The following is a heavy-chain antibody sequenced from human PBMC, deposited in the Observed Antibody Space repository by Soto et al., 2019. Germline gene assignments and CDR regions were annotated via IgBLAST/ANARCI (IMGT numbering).Heavy chain of an antibody. CDR1: GFTFSSYG. V-gene: IGHV3-30*18. CDR3: AKDHIVAAAPDY. Sequence: GSLRLSCAASGFTFSSYGMHWVRQAPGKGLEWVAVISYDGSNKYYADSVKGRFTISRDNSKNTLYMQMNSLRAEDTAIYYCAKDHIVAAAPDYWGQGTLVTVSS. J-gene: IGHJ4*02. D-gene: IGHD2-2*01. CDR2: ISYDGSNK.